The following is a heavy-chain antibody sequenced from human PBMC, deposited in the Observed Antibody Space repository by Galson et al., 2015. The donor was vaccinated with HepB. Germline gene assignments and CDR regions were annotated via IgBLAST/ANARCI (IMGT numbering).Heavy chain of an antibody. CDR1: GFSFISHS. CDR2: ISPGGTK. D-gene: IGHD6-25*01. V-gene: IGHV3-48*01. Sequence: SLRLSCAASGFSFISHSMNWVRHSPGKGLEWLAYISPGGTKYYADSARGRFTISRDNAQKSMDLHMSSLRVEDTGIYYCARNPASYDYYNMDVWGQGTTVTVSS. J-gene: IGHJ6*02. CDR3: ARNPASYDYYNMDV.